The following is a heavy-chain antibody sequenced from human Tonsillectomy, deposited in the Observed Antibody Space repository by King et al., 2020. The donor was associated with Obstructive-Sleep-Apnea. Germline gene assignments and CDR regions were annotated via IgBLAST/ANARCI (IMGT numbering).Heavy chain of an antibody. J-gene: IGHJ4*02. V-gene: IGHV3-23*04. Sequence: VQLVESGGGLVQPGGSLRLSCAASGFTFSRYAMSWVRQAPGKGREWGSAISGSGGSTYYADSVKGRFTISRDNSKNTLYLQLNSLRAEDTAVYYCAKDLAPITIFGVVTPFDYWGQGTLVTVSS. CDR3: AKDLAPITIFGVVTPFDY. CDR1: GFTFSRYA. CDR2: ISGSGGST. D-gene: IGHD3-3*01.